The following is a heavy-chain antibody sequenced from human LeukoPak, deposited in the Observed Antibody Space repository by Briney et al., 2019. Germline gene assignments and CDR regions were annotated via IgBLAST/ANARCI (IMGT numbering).Heavy chain of an antibody. CDR1: GFTFSSYG. D-gene: IGHD6-19*01. Sequence: GGSLRLSCAASGFTFSSYGMHWVRQAPGKGPEWVAFIRYDGSNKYYADSVKGRFTISRDNSKNTLYLQMNSLRAEDTAVYYCAKDTTEYSSGWYVSFDYWGQGTLVTVSS. V-gene: IGHV3-30*02. CDR3: AKDTTEYSSGWYVSFDY. J-gene: IGHJ4*02. CDR2: IRYDGSNK.